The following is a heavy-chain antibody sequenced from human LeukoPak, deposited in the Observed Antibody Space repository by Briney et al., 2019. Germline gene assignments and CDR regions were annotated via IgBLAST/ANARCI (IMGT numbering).Heavy chain of an antibody. CDR1: GYSFTSHW. V-gene: IGHV5-51*01. CDR2: IYPGDSET. Sequence: LGESLKISCKGSGYSFTSHWIGWVRQMPGKGLEWMGIIYPGDSETRYSPSFQGQVTISADKSISTAYLQWSSLKASDTAMYYCARRHYYDSSGYYLAHDAFDIWGQGTMVTVSS. CDR3: ARRHYYDSSGYYLAHDAFDI. D-gene: IGHD3-22*01. J-gene: IGHJ3*02.